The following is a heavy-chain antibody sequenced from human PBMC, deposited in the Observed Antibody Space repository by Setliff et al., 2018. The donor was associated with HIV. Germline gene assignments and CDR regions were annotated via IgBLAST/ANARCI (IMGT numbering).Heavy chain of an antibody. Sequence: KPSETLSLTCTVSGDSINTPFWWSWIRQPAGKGLEWIGRVTNTGDTSYNPSLKSRVTISMDTSKNLFSLKLTSVTAADTAVYFCAKGSGPPWFDPWGQGTLVTVS. CDR2: VTNTGDT. CDR3: AKGSGPPWFDP. V-gene: IGHV4-4*07. J-gene: IGHJ5*02. CDR1: GDSINTPFW. D-gene: IGHD3-3*01.